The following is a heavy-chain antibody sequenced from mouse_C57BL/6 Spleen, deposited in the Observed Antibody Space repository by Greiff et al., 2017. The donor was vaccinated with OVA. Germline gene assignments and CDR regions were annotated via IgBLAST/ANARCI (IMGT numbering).Heavy chain of an antibody. Sequence: VQLQQSGAELVKPGASVKISCKASGYAFSSYWMNWVKQRPGKGLEWIGQIYPGDGDTNYNGKFKGKATLTADKSSSTAYMQLSSLTSEDSAVYFCARLGSNYLYYFDYWGQGTTLTVSS. CDR3: ARLGSNYLYYFDY. V-gene: IGHV1-80*01. D-gene: IGHD2-5*01. CDR1: GYAFSSYW. CDR2: IYPGDGDT. J-gene: IGHJ2*01.